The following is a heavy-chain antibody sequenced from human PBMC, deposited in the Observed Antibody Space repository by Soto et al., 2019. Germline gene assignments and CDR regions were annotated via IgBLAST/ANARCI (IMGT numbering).Heavy chain of an antibody. CDR3: AITMARSAFDI. D-gene: IGHD3-10*01. J-gene: IGHJ3*02. Sequence: PSETLSLTCTVSGGSISSSSYYWGWIRQPPGKGLEWIGSIYYSGSTYYNPSLKSRVTISVDTSKNQFSLKLSSVTAADTAVYYCAITMARSAFDIWGQGTMVTVSS. CDR1: GGSISSSSYY. V-gene: IGHV4-39*01. CDR2: IYYSGST.